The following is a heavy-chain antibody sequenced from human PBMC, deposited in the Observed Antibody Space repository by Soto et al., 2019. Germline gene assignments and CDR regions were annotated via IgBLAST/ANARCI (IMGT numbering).Heavy chain of an antibody. J-gene: IGHJ1*01. Sequence: SETLSLTCTVSGGSISSSSYYWGWIRQPPGKGLEWIGSIYYSGSTYYNPSLKSRVTISVDTSKNQFSLKLSSVTAADTAVYYCARVYPLHLGELSFFFQHWGQGTLVTVSS. V-gene: IGHV4-39*01. CDR1: GGSISSSSYY. D-gene: IGHD3-16*02. CDR3: ARVYPLHLGELSFFFQH. CDR2: IYYSGST.